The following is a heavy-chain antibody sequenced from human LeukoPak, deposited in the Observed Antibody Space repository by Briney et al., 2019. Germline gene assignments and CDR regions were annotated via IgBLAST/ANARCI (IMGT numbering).Heavy chain of an antibody. V-gene: IGHV3-23*01. Sequence: GGSLRLSCAASGFTFSSYEMNWVRQAPGKGLEWVSAISGSGGSTYYSDSVKGRFTISRDNSKNTLYLQMNSLRAEDTAVYYCAKTGNPATGDYWGQGTLVTVSS. D-gene: IGHD1-1*01. CDR1: GFTFSSYE. CDR2: ISGSGGST. J-gene: IGHJ4*02. CDR3: AKTGNPATGDY.